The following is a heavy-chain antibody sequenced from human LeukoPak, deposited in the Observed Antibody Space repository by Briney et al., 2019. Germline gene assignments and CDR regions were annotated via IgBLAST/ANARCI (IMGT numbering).Heavy chain of an antibody. Sequence: PGGSLRLSCAVSGFTFSSYGMSWVRQAPGKGLEWVSGVSGSGGTTYYADSVKGRFTISRDNSKNTLYLQMNSLRAEDTALYYCAKSGLSRFDYWGQGTLVTVSS. CDR3: AKSGLSRFDY. J-gene: IGHJ4*02. CDR1: GFTFSSYG. CDR2: VSGSGGTT. V-gene: IGHV3-23*01. D-gene: IGHD4/OR15-4a*01.